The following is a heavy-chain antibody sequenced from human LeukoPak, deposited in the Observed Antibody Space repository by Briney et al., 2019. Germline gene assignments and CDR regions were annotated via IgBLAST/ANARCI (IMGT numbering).Heavy chain of an antibody. Sequence: GGSLRLSCAASGFTFSSYAMHWVRQAPGKGLEWVAVISYDGSNKYYADSVKGRFTISRDNSKNTLYLQMNSLRPEDTAVYYCARDRPRYFYGSGSLHGMDVRGQGTTVTVSS. CDR2: ISYDGSNK. J-gene: IGHJ6*02. CDR3: ARDRPRYFYGSGSLHGMDV. D-gene: IGHD3-10*01. V-gene: IGHV3-30-3*01. CDR1: GFTFSSYA.